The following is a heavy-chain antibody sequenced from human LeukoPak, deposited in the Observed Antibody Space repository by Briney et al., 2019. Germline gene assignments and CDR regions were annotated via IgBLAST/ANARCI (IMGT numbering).Heavy chain of an antibody. V-gene: IGHV3-30*18. J-gene: IGHJ4*02. CDR2: ISYDGSNK. D-gene: IGHD3-22*01. CDR3: AKDQYYYDSSGSPDFEWYFDY. Sequence: GRSLRLSCAASGFTFSSYGMHWVRQAPGKGLEWVAVISYDGSNKYYADSVKGQFTISRDNSKNTLYLQMNSLRAEDTAVYYCAKDQYYYDSSGSPDFEWYFDYWGQGTLVTVSS. CDR1: GFTFSSYG.